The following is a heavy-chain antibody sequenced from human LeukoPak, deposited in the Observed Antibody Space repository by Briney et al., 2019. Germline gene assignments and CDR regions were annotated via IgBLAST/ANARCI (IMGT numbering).Heavy chain of an antibody. CDR2: INNDGSST. CDR1: GFTFSNAW. J-gene: IGHJ6*03. CDR3: ARVARGDYYYYYMDV. V-gene: IGHV3-74*01. D-gene: IGHD3-10*01. Sequence: GGSLRLSCAASGFTFSNAWMSWVRQAPGKGLEWVSRINNDGSSTSYADSVQGRFTISRDNAKNTLYLQMNSLRAEDTALYYCARVARGDYYYYYMDVWGKGTTVTVSS.